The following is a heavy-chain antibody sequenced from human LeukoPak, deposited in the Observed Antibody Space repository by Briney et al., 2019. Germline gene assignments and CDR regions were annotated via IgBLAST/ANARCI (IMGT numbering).Heavy chain of an antibody. CDR3: ARAAFGYYDSSGTDY. J-gene: IGHJ4*02. CDR2: IYTSGST. D-gene: IGHD3-22*01. V-gene: IGHV4-61*02. CDR1: GGSISSGSDY. Sequence: SETLSLTCTVSGGSISSGSDYWSWIRQPAGKGLEWIGRIYTSGSTNYNPSLKSRVTISVDTSKNQFSLKLSSVTAADTAVYYCARAAFGYYDSSGTDYWGQGTLVTVSS.